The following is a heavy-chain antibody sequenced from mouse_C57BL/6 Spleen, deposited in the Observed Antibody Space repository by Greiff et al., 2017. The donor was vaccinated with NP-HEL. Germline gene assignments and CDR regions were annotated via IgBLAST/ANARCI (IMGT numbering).Heavy chain of an antibody. D-gene: IGHD1-1*01. Sequence: VQLKESGAELVRPGASVKLSCTASGFNIKDDYMHWVKQRPEQGLEWIGWIDPENGDTEYASKFQGKATITADTSSNTAYLQLSSLTSEDTAVYYCTTDYYGSSWSYYAMDYWGQGTSVTVSS. V-gene: IGHV14-4*01. CDR3: TTDYYGSSWSYYAMDY. CDR1: GFNIKDDY. J-gene: IGHJ4*01. CDR2: IDPENGDT.